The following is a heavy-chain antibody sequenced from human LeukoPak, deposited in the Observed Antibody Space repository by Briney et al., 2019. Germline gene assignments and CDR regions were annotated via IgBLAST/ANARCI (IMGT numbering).Heavy chain of an antibody. CDR1: GFTFSNYW. D-gene: IGHD3-16*01. CDR2: IKSDGSST. J-gene: IGHJ4*02. V-gene: IGHV3-74*01. CDR3: ARDPRGGSIS. Sequence: GGSLRLSCAASGFTFSNYWMHWVRQAPGKGPVWVSRIKSDGSSTRFADSVQGRFTISRDNGKNTLYLQMNSLRAEDTAVYYCARDPRGGSISWGQGTLATVSS.